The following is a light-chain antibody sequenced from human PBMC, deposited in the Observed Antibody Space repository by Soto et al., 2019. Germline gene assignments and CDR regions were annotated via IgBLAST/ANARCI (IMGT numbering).Light chain of an antibody. V-gene: IGKV1-12*01. Sequence: DIQMTQSPSSVSASIGDRVTISCRASQSIYKWLVWYQQKPGKAPKLLIYAAYSLHSGVPSRFSVSAYGTDFTLTISSLQPDHFATYHCQQANSFPLSFGGGTKVDI. CDR3: QQANSFPLS. J-gene: IGKJ4*01. CDR1: QSIYKW. CDR2: AAY.